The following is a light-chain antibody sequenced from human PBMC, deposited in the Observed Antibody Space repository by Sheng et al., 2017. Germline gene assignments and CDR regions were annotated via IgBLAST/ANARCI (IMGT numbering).Light chain of an antibody. CDR1: QSVSSD. CDR3: QQYNNWPRT. V-gene: IGKV3-15*01. J-gene: IGKJ1*01. CDR2: GAS. Sequence: EIVMTQSPATLSVSPGERATLSCRASQSVSSDLAWYQQKPGQAPRLLFYGASTRATGLPARFSGSGSGTEFTLTISSLQSEDFAVYYCQQYNNWPRTFGQGTKV.